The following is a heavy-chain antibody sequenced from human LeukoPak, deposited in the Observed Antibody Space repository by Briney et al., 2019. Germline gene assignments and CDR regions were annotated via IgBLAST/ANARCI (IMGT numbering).Heavy chain of an antibody. CDR2: FSDSRSTI. J-gene: IGHJ1*01. V-gene: IGHV3-48*04. CDR1: GFTFSTYG. CDR3: ARAPSEIGGYYPEYFRH. Sequence: PGGSLRLSCAASGFTFSTYGMNWVRQAPGKGLEWVSYFSDSRSTIYYADSVRGRFTISRDNAKNTVSLQMNSLRAEDTGVYYCARAPSEIGGYYPEYFRHWGQGTLVTVSS. D-gene: IGHD3-22*01.